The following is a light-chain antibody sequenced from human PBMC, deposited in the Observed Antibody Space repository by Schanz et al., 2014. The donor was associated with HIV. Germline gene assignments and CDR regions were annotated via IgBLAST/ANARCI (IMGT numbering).Light chain of an antibody. Sequence: DIQLSQSPSFLSASVGDRVTVTCRASQDISTYLAWYQQKPGKAPNLLIYAASTLHTGVPLRFSGSGSGTDFTLTINGLQPDDFATYYCQQYNSDPWTFGHGTKVEIK. CDR2: AAS. V-gene: IGKV1-9*01. J-gene: IGKJ1*01. CDR3: QQYNSDPWT. CDR1: QDISTY.